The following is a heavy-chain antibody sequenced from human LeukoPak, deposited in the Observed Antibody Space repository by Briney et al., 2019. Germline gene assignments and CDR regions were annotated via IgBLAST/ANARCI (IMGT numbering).Heavy chain of an antibody. Sequence: ASVKVSRKTSGYRFTSYAINWVRQAPGQGLEWMGWISSDSDQTNYAQSLQGRITVTKDTSTSTVYMGLRSLRSDDTAVYYCAREEVLFGVVTIDYWGQGTLVTVSS. D-gene: IGHD3-3*01. CDR1: GYRFTSYA. J-gene: IGHJ4*02. CDR3: AREEVLFGVVTIDY. V-gene: IGHV1-18*01. CDR2: ISSDSDQT.